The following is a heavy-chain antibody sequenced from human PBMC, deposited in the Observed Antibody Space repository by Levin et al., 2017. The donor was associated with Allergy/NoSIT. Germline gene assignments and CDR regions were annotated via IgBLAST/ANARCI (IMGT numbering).Heavy chain of an antibody. Sequence: PGESLKISCAASGFTFSSYAMSWVRQAPGKGLEWVSAISGSGGSTYYADSVKGRFTISRDNSKNTLYLQMNSLRAEDTAVYYCAKDHFYDILTGYYRGPSNWFDPWGQGTLVTVSS. CDR3: AKDHFYDILTGYYRGPSNWFDP. D-gene: IGHD3-9*01. J-gene: IGHJ5*02. CDR2: ISGSGGST. CDR1: GFTFSSYA. V-gene: IGHV3-23*01.